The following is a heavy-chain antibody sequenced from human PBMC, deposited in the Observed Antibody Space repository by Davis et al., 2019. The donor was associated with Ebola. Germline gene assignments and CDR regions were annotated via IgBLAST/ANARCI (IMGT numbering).Heavy chain of an antibody. V-gene: IGHV3-30*18. CDR3: AKDGATVTTGID. J-gene: IGHJ4*02. CDR2: ISYDGSNK. D-gene: IGHD4-17*01. Sequence: RGSLRLSCAASGFTFSSYGMHWVRQAPGKGLEWVAVISYDGSNKYYADSVKGRFTISRDNSKNTLYLQMNSLRAEDTAVYYCAKDGATVTTGIDWGQGTLVTVSS. CDR1: GFTFSSYG.